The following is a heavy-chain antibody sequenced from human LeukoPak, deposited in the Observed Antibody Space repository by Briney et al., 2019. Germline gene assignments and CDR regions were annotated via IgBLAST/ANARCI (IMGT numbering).Heavy chain of an antibody. D-gene: IGHD7-27*01. J-gene: IGHJ4*02. CDR2: IKNDGSRT. CDR3: ASWNWGHQYFDY. CDR1: GFTFSSYW. Sequence: GGSLRLSCAASGFTFSSYWMHWVRQAPGKGLVWVSRIKNDGSRTSYADSVKGRFTISRDNAKNTVYLQMNSLRAEDTAVYYCASWNWGHQYFDYWGQGTLVTVSS. V-gene: IGHV3-74*01.